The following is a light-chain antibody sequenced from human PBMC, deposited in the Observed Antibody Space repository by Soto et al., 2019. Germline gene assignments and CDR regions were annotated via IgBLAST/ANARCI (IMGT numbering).Light chain of an antibody. CDR2: DVS. Sequence: QSVLTQPASVSGSPGQSTAISCTGTSSDVGGYNYVSWYQQHPGKAPKLMIYDVSNRPSGVSNRFSGSKSGNTASLTISGLQAEDESDYYCASYISSSTSYVFGTGTKVTVL. CDR3: ASYISSSTSYV. CDR1: SSDVGGYNY. V-gene: IGLV2-14*01. J-gene: IGLJ1*01.